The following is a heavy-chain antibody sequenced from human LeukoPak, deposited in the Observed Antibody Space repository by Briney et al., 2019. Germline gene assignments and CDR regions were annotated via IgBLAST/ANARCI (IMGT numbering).Heavy chain of an antibody. J-gene: IGHJ4*02. D-gene: IGHD6-19*01. CDR3: AKVFDGYSSGWSHFDY. Sequence: GGSLRLSCAASGFTFSSYSMNWVRQAPGKGLEWVSYISSGSSAIYYADSVKGRFTISRDNSKNTLYLQMNSLRAEDTAVYYCAKVFDGYSSGWSHFDYWGQGTLVTVSS. CDR1: GFTFSSYS. CDR2: ISSGSSAI. V-gene: IGHV3-48*01.